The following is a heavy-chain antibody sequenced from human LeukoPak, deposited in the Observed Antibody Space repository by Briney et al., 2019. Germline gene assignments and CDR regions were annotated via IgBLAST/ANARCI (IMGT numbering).Heavy chain of an antibody. CDR1: GFTVTNNY. D-gene: IGHD6-19*01. Sequence: GGSLRLSCAASGFTVTNNYMSWVRQAPGKGLEWVSGIYSGGSTYYADSVEGRFTISTDISKNTLYLQMNRLGAEDTAVYYCARARYNSGWYSDYWGQGALVTVSS. CDR2: IYSGGST. V-gene: IGHV3-53*01. J-gene: IGHJ4*02. CDR3: ARARYNSGWYSDY.